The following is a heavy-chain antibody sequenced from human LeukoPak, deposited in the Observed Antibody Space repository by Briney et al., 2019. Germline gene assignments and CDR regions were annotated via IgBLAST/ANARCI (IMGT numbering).Heavy chain of an antibody. D-gene: IGHD4-11*01. V-gene: IGHV3-30*02. Sequence: PGRSLRLSCAASGFTFSSYGMHWVRQAPGEGLEWVAFIRYDGSNKYFTDSVKGRFSISRDNSKDMLYLQMDSLRAEDTAVYYCVTPMTTVTTSSPNKYFQHWGQGTLVTVSS. CDR3: VTPMTTVTTSSPNKYFQH. CDR1: GFTFSSYG. CDR2: IRYDGSNK. J-gene: IGHJ1*01.